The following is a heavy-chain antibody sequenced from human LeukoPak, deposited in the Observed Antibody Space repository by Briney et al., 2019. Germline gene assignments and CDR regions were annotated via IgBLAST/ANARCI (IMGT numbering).Heavy chain of an antibody. CDR2: ISYDGSNK. D-gene: IGHD3-10*01. J-gene: IGHJ6*02. V-gene: IGHV3-30-3*01. CDR1: GFTFSSYA. CDR3: ARRGYGMDV. Sequence: PGGSLRLSCAVSGFTFSSYAMHWVRQAPGKGLEWVAVISYDGSNKYYADSVKGRFTISRDNSKNTLYLQMNSLRAEDTAVYYCARRGYGMDVWGQGTTVTVSS.